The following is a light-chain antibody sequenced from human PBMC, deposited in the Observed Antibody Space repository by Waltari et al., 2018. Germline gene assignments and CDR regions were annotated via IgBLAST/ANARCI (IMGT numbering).Light chain of an antibody. V-gene: IGLV2-14*03. Sequence: QSALTQPASVSGSPGQSITISCTGTSSDIDGYDYVSWYQQHPGKAPKLMIYDVGNRPSGISKRFSGSKSGNTASLTISGLQAEDEADYYCSSYTSSNSYVFGTGTKVTVL. CDR2: DVG. J-gene: IGLJ1*01. CDR1: SSDIDGYDY. CDR3: SSYTSSNSYV.